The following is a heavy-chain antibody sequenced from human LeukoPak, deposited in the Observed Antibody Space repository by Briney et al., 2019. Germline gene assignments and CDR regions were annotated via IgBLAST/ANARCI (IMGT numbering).Heavy chain of an antibody. CDR1: GFTFSSYE. CDR3: ASPPVATGGNVYFHH. J-gene: IGHJ1*01. D-gene: IGHD6-13*01. Sequence: GGSLRLSCATSGFTFSSYEMNWVRQAPGKGLEWVSYISSSGSTIYYADSVKGRFTISRDNAKNSLYLQMNSLRAEDTAVYYCASPPVATGGNVYFHHWGQGTLVTVSS. CDR2: ISSSGSTI. V-gene: IGHV3-48*03.